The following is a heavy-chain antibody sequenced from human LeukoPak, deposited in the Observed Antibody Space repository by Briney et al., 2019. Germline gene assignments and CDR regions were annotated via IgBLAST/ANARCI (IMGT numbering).Heavy chain of an antibody. CDR1: GFSFSNFW. CDR3: VRAYNWNYGDY. V-gene: IGHV3-7*05. D-gene: IGHD1-7*01. CDR2: IKEDGSAK. Sequence: GGSLRLSCAASGFSFSNFWMSWVRQAPGKGLEWGANIKEDGSAKYYVDSVKGRFTISRDNAKNSLYLQMNSLRAEDTAVYYCVRAYNWNYGDYWGQGTLVTVSS. J-gene: IGHJ4*02.